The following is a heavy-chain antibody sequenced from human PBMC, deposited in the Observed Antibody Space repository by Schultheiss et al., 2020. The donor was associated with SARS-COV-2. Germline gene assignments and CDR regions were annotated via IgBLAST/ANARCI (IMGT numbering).Heavy chain of an antibody. CDR2: ISAYNGNT. J-gene: IGHJ4*02. Sequence: ASVKVSCKASGYTFTGYYMHWVRQAPGQGLEWMGWISAYNGNTNYAQKLQGRVTMTTDTSTSTAYMELRSLRSDDTAVYYCARVRGTYYYGSGSYPGYWGQGTLVTVSS. CDR3: ARVRGTYYYGSGSYPGY. D-gene: IGHD3-10*01. V-gene: IGHV1-18*04. CDR1: GYTFTGYY.